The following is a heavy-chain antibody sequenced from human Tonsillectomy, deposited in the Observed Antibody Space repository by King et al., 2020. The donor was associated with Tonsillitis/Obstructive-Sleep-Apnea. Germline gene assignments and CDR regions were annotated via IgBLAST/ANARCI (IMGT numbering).Heavy chain of an antibody. CDR2: ISSSSSYI. J-gene: IGHJ6*02. Sequence: VQLVESGGGLVKPGGSLRLSCAVSGFTFSNYNINWVRQAPGKGLEWVSSISSSSSYIYYADSVRGRFTISRDNAKNSLYLQMNSLRAEDTGVYYCARAPGPMDVWGQGTTVTVSS. V-gene: IGHV3-21*01. CDR1: GFTFSNYN. CDR3: ARAPGPMDV.